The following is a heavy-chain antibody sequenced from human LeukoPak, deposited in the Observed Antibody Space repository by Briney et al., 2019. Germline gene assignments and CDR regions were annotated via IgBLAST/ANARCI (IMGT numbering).Heavy chain of an antibody. CDR3: ARDPWATYSDYDSSY. J-gene: IGHJ4*02. D-gene: IGHD5-12*01. Sequence: ASVKVSCKASGYTFTSHFMHWVRQAPGQGLEWMGIINPRGGSTSYTQKFQGRVTMTRDTSTSTVYMELSSLRSDDTAVYYCARDPWATYSDYDSSYWGQGTLVTVSS. V-gene: IGHV1-46*01. CDR2: INPRGGST. CDR1: GYTFTSHF.